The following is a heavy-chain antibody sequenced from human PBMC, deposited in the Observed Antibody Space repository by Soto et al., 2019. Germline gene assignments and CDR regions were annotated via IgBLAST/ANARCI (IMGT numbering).Heavy chain of an antibody. J-gene: IGHJ4*02. V-gene: IGHV3-9*01. D-gene: IGHD4-4*01. CDR2: ISWNSGIV. CDR1: GLTFENYA. Sequence: GGSLRLSCAASGLTFENYAMHWVRQAPGKGLEWVSGISWNSGIVGYADSVKGRFTISRDNAKNSLYLQMNSLRAEDTALYYCAKDKLYSNYEYYFDNWGRGTQLTVSS. CDR3: AKDKLYSNYEYYFDN.